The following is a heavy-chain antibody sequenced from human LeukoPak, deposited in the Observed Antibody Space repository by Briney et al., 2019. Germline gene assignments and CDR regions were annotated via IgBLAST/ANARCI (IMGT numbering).Heavy chain of an antibody. D-gene: IGHD5-24*01. J-gene: IGHJ4*02. CDR2: LSYDGTNK. Sequence: GGSLRLSCATSGFTFSAYAMHCVRQAPGNGLEWVTVLSYDGTNKFYADSVKGRFAISRDNSKNTLYLQMNSLRAEDTAVYYCAKGRWLPLPDLGGQGSLVTVSS. CDR1: GFTFSAYA. V-gene: IGHV3-30*09. CDR3: AKGRWLPLPDL.